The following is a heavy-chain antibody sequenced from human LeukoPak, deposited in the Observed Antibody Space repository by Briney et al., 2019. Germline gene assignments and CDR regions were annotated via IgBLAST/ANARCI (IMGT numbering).Heavy chain of an antibody. Sequence: GGSLRLSCAASGFTFSKAWMSWVRQAAGKGLEWLGRIKSNADDGTTDYAAPMKGRISISRDDSQNTLYLQLNSLKTEDTAVYYCSTDRWQYDSSGDDYWGQGTLVTVSS. CDR1: GFTFSKAW. CDR2: IKSNADDGTT. CDR3: STDRWQYDSSGDDY. J-gene: IGHJ4*02. V-gene: IGHV3-15*01. D-gene: IGHD3-22*01.